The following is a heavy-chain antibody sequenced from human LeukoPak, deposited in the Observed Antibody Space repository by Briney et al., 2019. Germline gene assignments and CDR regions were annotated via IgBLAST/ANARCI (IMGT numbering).Heavy chain of an antibody. CDR3: ARGYYDSSDFEYLQH. V-gene: IGHV1-2*02. J-gene: IGHJ1*01. Sequence: ASVKVSCKASGYSFTGYCMHWVRQAPGQGLEWMGWINPNSGDTNFAQKFQGRVTMTRDTSISTVYMELRRLRSDDTAVFYCARGYYDSSDFEYLQHWGQGTLVTVSS. CDR1: GYSFTGYC. CDR2: INPNSGDT. D-gene: IGHD3-22*01.